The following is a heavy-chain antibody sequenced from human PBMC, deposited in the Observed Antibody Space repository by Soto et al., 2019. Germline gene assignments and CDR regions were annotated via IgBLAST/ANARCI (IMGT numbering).Heavy chain of an antibody. D-gene: IGHD3-3*01. J-gene: IGHJ4*02. CDR2: IYWDDDK. Sequence: QITLKESGPTVVRLTEPLTLTCRSPGFPLTTSGVCVGWIRQSPGKAPERLALIYWDDDKRYSASLKSRLTITKEASKNQAVLTVSGLDPTDAATYYCAHRVLRTVYGVVTTAAIYFDFWGQGAPVAVSS. CDR3: AHRVLRTVYGVVTTAAIYFDF. V-gene: IGHV2-5*02. CDR1: GFPLTTSGVC.